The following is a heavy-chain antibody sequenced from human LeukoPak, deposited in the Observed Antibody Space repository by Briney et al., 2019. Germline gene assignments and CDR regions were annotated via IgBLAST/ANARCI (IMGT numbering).Heavy chain of an antibody. Sequence: PGGSLRLSCAASGFTFNSYGMHRVRQAPGKGLEWVAFIRYDGSNKYYADSVKGRFTISRDNSKNTLYLQMNSLRAEDTAVYYCAKLEGYCSSTSCPTAFDIWGQGTMVTVSS. CDR2: IRYDGSNK. CDR3: AKLEGYCSSTSCPTAFDI. D-gene: IGHD2-2*01. V-gene: IGHV3-30*02. J-gene: IGHJ3*02. CDR1: GFTFNSYG.